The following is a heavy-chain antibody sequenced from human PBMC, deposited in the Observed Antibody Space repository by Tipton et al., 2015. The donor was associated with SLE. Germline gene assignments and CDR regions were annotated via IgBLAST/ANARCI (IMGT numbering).Heavy chain of an antibody. CDR1: GYTFTSYG. CDR3: ARSGGSNYYYGMDV. J-gene: IGHJ6*02. CDR2: ISAYNGDT. D-gene: IGHD2-15*01. V-gene: IGHV1-18*01. Sequence: QSGAEVKKPGASVKVSCKASGYTFTSYGISWMRQAPGQGLEWMGWISAYNGDTNCAQKLQGRVTMTTDTSTSTSYMELRSLRSDDTAVYYCARSGGSNYYYGMDVWGQGATVTVSS.